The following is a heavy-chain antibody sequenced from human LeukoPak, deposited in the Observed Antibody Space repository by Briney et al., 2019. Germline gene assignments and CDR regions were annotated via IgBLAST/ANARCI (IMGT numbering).Heavy chain of an antibody. V-gene: IGHV4-34*01. Sequence: PSDTLSLTCAVDGGSFSGYYWSWIRHPPGKGLEWIGEINHSGSTNYNLSLKSRVTISVDTSKNLFSQKLSSVTAADTAVYYWARGVVIAPQTFDYWGQGTLVTVSS. CDR1: GGSFSGYY. J-gene: IGHJ4*02. CDR3: ARGVVIAPQTFDY. D-gene: IGHD2-21*01. CDR2: INHSGST.